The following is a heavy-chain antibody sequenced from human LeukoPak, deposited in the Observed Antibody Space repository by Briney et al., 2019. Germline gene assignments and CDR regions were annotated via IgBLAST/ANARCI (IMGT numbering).Heavy chain of an antibody. CDR2: IYHSGST. D-gene: IGHD6-19*01. CDR1: GGSISSGGYY. J-gene: IGHJ4*02. Sequence: SQTLSLTCTVSGGSISSGGYYWSWIRQPPGKGLEWIGYIYHSGSTYYNPSLKSRVTISVDRSKNQFSLKLSSVTAADTAVYYCARAYSSGWLFDYWGQGTLVTVSS. CDR3: ARAYSSGWLFDY. V-gene: IGHV4-30-2*01.